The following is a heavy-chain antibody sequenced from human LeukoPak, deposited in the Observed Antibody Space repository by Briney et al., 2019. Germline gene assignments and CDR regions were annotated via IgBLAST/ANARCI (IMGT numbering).Heavy chain of an antibody. J-gene: IGHJ4*02. D-gene: IGHD6-19*01. Sequence: ETLSLTCTVSGGSISSYYWSWIRQPPGKGLEWIGYIYYSGSTNYNPSLKSRVTISVDTSKNQFSLKLSSVTAADTAVYYCARAEYSSGCLDYWGQGTLVTVSP. CDR3: ARAEYSSGCLDY. CDR2: IYYSGST. V-gene: IGHV4-59*01. CDR1: GGSISSYY.